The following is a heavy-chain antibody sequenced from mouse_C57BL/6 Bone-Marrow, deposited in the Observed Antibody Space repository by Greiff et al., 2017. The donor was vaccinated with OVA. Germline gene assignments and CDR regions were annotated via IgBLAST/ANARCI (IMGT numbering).Heavy chain of an antibody. J-gene: IGHJ4*01. D-gene: IGHD2-3*01. CDR2: IDPANGNT. CDR3: ARRLLPYYYAMDY. V-gene: IGHV14-3*01. CDR1: GFNIKNTY. Sequence: VHVKQSVAELVRPGASVKLSCTASGFNIKNTYMHWVKQRPEQGLEWIGRIDPANGNTKYAPKFQGKATITADTSSNTAYLQLSSLTSEDTAIYYCARRLLPYYYAMDYWGQGTSVTVSS.